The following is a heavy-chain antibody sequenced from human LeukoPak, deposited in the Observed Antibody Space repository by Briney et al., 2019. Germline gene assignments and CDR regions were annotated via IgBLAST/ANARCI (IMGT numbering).Heavy chain of an antibody. V-gene: IGHV4-4*07. D-gene: IGHD6-13*01. Sequence: PSETLSLTCTVSGGSISTYYWSWIRQPAGKGLEWIGHIYTSGSTNHNPSLKSRVTISADTSKYQFSLKLSSVTAADTAVYYCATGYSSTWYYFDYWGQGTLVTVSS. CDR1: GGSISTYY. J-gene: IGHJ4*02. CDR2: IYTSGST. CDR3: ATGYSSTWYYFDY.